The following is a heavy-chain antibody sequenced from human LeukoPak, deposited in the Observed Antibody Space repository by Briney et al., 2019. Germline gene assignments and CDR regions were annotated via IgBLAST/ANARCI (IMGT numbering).Heavy chain of an antibody. CDR3: ASPLRGWYCSSTSCSPMDV. Sequence: SETLSLTCTVSGYSISSGYYWGWIRQPPGRGLEWIGSIYHSGSTYYNPSLKSRVTISVDTSKNQFSLKLSSVTAADTAVYYCASPLRGWYCSSTSCSPMDVWGKGTTVTVSS. CDR1: GYSISSGYY. CDR2: IYHSGST. D-gene: IGHD2-2*01. V-gene: IGHV4-38-2*02. J-gene: IGHJ6*04.